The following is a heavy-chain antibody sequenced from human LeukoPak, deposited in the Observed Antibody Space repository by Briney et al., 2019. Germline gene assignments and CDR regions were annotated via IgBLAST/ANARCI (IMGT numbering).Heavy chain of an antibody. V-gene: IGHV3-48*01. J-gene: IGHJ4*02. Sequence: GGSLRLSCAGSGFTFSSYSMNWVRQAPGMGLEWVSYISSSTGTIYYADSVKGRFTISRDNAKNSLYLQMNSPRAEDTAVYYCARGLWQDYWGQGTLVTVSS. CDR2: ISSSTGTI. CDR3: ARGLWQDY. CDR1: GFTFSSYS.